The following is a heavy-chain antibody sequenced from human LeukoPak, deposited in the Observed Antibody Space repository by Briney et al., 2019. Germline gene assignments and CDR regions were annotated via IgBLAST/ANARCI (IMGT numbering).Heavy chain of an antibody. J-gene: IGHJ3*02. CDR1: GFTFSNYD. D-gene: IGHD6-19*01. CDR3: ARRIAVAGIAAFGI. CDR2: IGTAGDI. Sequence: GGSLRLSCAASGFTFSNYDMHWVRQATGKGLEWVSGIGTAGDIYYPGSVKGRFTISRENAKNSLYLQMNSLRAEDTAVYYCARRIAVAGIAAFGIWGQGTMVTVSS. V-gene: IGHV3-13*01.